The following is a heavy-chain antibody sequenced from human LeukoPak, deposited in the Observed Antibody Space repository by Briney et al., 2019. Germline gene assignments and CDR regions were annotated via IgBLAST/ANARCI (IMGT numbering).Heavy chain of an antibody. Sequence: GGSLRLSCAASGFTFRSYWMSWVRQAPGKGLEWVANIKQDGSEKYYVDSVKGRFTISRDNAKNSLYLQMNSLRAEDTAVYYCASGYCSSGRCYGDYWGQGILVTVSS. CDR3: ASGYCSSGRCYGDY. D-gene: IGHD2-15*01. V-gene: IGHV3-7*01. J-gene: IGHJ4*02. CDR2: IKQDGSEK. CDR1: GFTFRSYW.